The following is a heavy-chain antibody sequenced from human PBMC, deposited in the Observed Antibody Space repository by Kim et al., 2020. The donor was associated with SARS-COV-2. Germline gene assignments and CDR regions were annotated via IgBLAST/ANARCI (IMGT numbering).Heavy chain of an antibody. J-gene: IGHJ3*02. V-gene: IGHV3-7*03. CDR2: IKQDGIEK. CDR1: GFTFSDYW. D-gene: IGHD6-6*01. Sequence: GGSLRLSCAASGFTFSDYWMSWVRQAPGKGLEWVANIKQDGIEKFYIDSVKGRFTISRDNAKNSLYLQMNSLRAEDTAVYYCARDSARSIGAFHIWGQGTMVTVSS. CDR3: ARDSARSIGAFHI.